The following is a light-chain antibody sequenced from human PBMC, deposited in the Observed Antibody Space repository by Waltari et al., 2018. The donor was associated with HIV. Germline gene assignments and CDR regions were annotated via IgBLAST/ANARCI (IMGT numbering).Light chain of an antibody. CDR2: DAS. Sequence: DIRMSQSPSSLSASVGDRVTIVCQASQDITNLLNWYQQKPGAAPKRLIFDASNLEIGVPSRFTASGSGSTFRLTIATLQPEDVGTYYCQQYASVPPITFGQGTRVDIK. CDR1: QDITNL. J-gene: IGKJ5*01. V-gene: IGKV1-33*01. CDR3: QQYASVPPIT.